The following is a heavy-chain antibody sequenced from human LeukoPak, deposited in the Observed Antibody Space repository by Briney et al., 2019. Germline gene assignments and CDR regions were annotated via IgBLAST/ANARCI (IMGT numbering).Heavy chain of an antibody. CDR2: ISYDGSNK. V-gene: IGHV3-30-3*01. Sequence: GRSLRLSCAASGFTFSSYAMHWVRQAPGKGLEWVAVISYDGSNKYYADSVKGRFTISRDNSKNTLYLQMNSLRAEDTAVYYCARIPRRWELQVAWFDSWGQGTLVTVSS. J-gene: IGHJ5*01. D-gene: IGHD1-26*01. CDR3: ARIPRRWELQVAWFDS. CDR1: GFTFSSYA.